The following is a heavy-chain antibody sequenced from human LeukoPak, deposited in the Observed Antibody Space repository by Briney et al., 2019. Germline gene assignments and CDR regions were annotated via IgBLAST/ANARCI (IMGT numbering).Heavy chain of an antibody. D-gene: IGHD5-18*01. CDR2: IYYSGST. V-gene: IGHV4-59*01. J-gene: IGHJ4*02. CDR1: GGSISNFY. Sequence: KPSETLSLTCTVSGGSISNFYWSWIRQPPGKGLEWIGYIYYSGSTNYNPSLKSRVTISVDTSKNQFSLKLSSVTAADTAVYYCASIDQVETTMGGYYFDYWGQGTLVTVFS. CDR3: ASIDQVETTMGGYYFDY.